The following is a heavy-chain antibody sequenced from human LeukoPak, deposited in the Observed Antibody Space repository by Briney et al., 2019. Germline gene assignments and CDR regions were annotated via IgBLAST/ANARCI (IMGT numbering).Heavy chain of an antibody. CDR2: INPNSGGT. V-gene: IGHV1-2*02. CDR3: ARESILIGNSFFDY. J-gene: IGHJ4*02. CDR1: GYTFTGYY. Sequence: GASVKVSCKASGYTFTGYYMHWVRQAPGQGLEWMGWINPNSGGTNYAQKFQGRVTMTRDTSISTAYMELSRLGSDDTAVYYCARESILIGNSFFDYWGQGTLVTVSS. D-gene: IGHD4-23*01.